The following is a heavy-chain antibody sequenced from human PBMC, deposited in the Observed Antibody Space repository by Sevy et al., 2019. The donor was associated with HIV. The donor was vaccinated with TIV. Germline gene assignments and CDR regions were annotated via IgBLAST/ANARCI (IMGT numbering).Heavy chain of an antibody. CDR1: EFTFSPYW. CDR3: ARGVGLDC. D-gene: IGHD1-26*01. V-gene: IGHV3-7*01. Sequence: GESLRLSCAASEFTFSPYWMTWVRQAPGKGLEWVANIRPDGSDKYYVDSVKGRFIISRDNAKNSLYLQMNSLRADDTAMYYCARGVGLDCWGQGALVTVSS. CDR2: IRPDGSDK. J-gene: IGHJ4*02.